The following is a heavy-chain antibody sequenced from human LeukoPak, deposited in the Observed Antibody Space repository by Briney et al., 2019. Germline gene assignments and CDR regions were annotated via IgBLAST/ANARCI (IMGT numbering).Heavy chain of an antibody. CDR3: ARSPGAPFDY. D-gene: IGHD7-27*01. CDR1: GGSISSYY. J-gene: IGHJ4*02. CDR2: VYFRGTT. Sequence: SETLSLTCTVSGGSISSYYWSWIRQPPGKGLEWIGYVYFRGTTNYNPSIKSRVTISVDTSKNQFSLKLTSVTAADTAVYYYARSPGAPFDYWGQGSLVTVSS. V-gene: IGHV4-59*01.